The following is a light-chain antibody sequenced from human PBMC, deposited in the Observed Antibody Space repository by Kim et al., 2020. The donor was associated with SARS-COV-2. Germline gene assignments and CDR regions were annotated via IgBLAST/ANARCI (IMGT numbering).Light chain of an antibody. CDR3: QSYDNSNHIV. CDR1: SGSIASNY. Sequence: KTLTISCPRSSGSIASNYVHWYQQRPGNTPTIIIYEDNQRPSGVPDRFSGSIDKSSNSASLTISGLKTEDEAEYYCQSYDNSNHIVFGGGTQLTVL. J-gene: IGLJ2*01. V-gene: IGLV6-57*01. CDR2: EDN.